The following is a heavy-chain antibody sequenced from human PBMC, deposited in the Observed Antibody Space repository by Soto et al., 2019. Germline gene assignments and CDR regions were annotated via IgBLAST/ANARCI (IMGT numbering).Heavy chain of an antibody. J-gene: IGHJ4*02. V-gene: IGHV3-11*06. Sequence: QVQLVESGGGLVKPGGSLRLSCAASGFTFSDYYMSWIRQAPGKGLEWVSYISSSSSYTNYADSVKGRFTISRDNAKNSRYRQMNRLRAEDRAVYYCARPPSGWYYFDYWGQGTLVPVSS. CDR3: ARPPSGWYYFDY. CDR1: GFTFSDYY. D-gene: IGHD6-19*01. CDR2: ISSSSSYT.